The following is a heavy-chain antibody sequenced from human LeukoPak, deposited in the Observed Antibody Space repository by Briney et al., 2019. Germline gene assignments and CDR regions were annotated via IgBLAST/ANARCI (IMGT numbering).Heavy chain of an antibody. CDR2: IYHSGTT. V-gene: IGHV4-38-2*01. CDR3: ARITAVAYDY. D-gene: IGHD6-19*01. J-gene: IGHJ4*02. CDR1: GYSISSGYY. Sequence: PSETLSLTCAVSGYSISSGYYWGWIRQPPGKGLEWIGSIYHSGTTYYNPSLKSRVTISVDTSKNPFSLKLSSVTAADTAVYYCARITAVAYDYWGQGTLVTVSS.